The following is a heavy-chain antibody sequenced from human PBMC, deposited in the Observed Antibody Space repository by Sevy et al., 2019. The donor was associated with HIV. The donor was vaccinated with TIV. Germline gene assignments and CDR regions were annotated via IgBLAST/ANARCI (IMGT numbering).Heavy chain of an antibody. V-gene: IGHV3-7*01. J-gene: IGHJ6*02. CDR1: GFTFSSFF. CDR2: IKQDGSEK. CDR3: ARDLTAPYYYYGMDV. D-gene: IGHD1-20*01. Sequence: LTCAASGFTFSSFFMSWVRQAPGKGLEWVANIKQDGSEKYYVDSVKGRFTISRDNARNSEYLQMNSQRAEDTGVYYGARDLTAPYYYYGMDVWGQGTMVTVSS.